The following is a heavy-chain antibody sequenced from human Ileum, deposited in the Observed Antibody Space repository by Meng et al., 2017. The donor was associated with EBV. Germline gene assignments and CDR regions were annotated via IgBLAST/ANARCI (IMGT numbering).Heavy chain of an antibody. Sequence: QVQLVQSGSELKKPGASVRISCKASGYTFTTYGMNWVRQAPGQGLEWMGWINTNTGKPTYAQGLTGRFVFSLDTSVSTAYLQISSLKAEDTAVYYCARDSEAADYLGQGPLVTVAS. V-gene: IGHV7-4-1*02. D-gene: IGHD6-25*01. J-gene: IGHJ4*02. CDR2: INTNTGKP. CDR3: ARDSEAADY. CDR1: GYTFTTYG.